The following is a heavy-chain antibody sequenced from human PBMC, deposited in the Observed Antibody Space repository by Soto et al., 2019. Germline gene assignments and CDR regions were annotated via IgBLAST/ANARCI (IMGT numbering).Heavy chain of an antibody. CDR1: DGSISSSSYY. J-gene: IGHJ5*02. Sequence: QLQLQESGPILVKPSETLSLTCTVSDGSISSSSYYWGWIRQPPGKGLEWIGSIFYSGSSYYCPSLKSRVLISVDTSKNHFSLKLSSVTAADTAVYYCARQDGGDWFDPWGQGTLVTVSS. D-gene: IGHD4-17*01. CDR3: ARQDGGDWFDP. CDR2: IFYSGSS. V-gene: IGHV4-39*01.